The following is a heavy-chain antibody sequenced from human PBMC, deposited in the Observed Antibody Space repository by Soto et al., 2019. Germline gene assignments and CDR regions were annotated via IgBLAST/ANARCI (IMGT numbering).Heavy chain of an antibody. J-gene: IGHJ6*02. CDR2: IYYSGST. CDR1: GGSISSSSYY. Sequence: SETLSLTCTVSGGSISSSSYYWGWIRQPPGKGLEWIGRIYYSGSTYYNPSLKSRVTISVDTSNYQFSLKLSSVTAADTAVYYCARRPNSIAAPPCPLIAPATYYYYGMDLCGQGTTVTVSS. V-gene: IGHV4-39*01. D-gene: IGHD6-13*01. CDR3: ARRPNSIAAPPCPLIAPATYYYYGMDL.